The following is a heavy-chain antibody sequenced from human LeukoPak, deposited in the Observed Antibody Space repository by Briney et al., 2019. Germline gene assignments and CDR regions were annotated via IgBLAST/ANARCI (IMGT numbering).Heavy chain of an antibody. V-gene: IGHV3-66*01. J-gene: IGHJ4*02. CDR3: ARDLGGSGYSEVFDY. D-gene: IGHD3-22*01. CDR2: IYSGGNT. CDR1: GFTISRNY. Sequence: GGSLRLSCAASGFTISRNYMSWVRQAPGKGLEWVSVIYSGGNTYYADSVKGRFTISRDNSKNTLYLHMNSLRAEDTAVYYCARDLGGSGYSEVFDYWGQGTLVTVSS.